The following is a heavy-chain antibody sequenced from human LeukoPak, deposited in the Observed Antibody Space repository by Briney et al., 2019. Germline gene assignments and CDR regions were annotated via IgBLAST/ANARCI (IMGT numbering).Heavy chain of an antibody. CDR3: ARQSGTYPWFDP. CDR2: IYPGDSDT. Sequence: GESLKISCKGSGFGFTYYWIGWVRQMPGKGLEWMGIIYPGDSDTRYSPSFQGQVTTSADKSINTAYLQWSSLKASDTAMYYCARQSGTYPWFDPWGQGTLVTVSS. J-gene: IGHJ5*02. CDR1: GFGFTYYW. D-gene: IGHD1-26*01. V-gene: IGHV5-51*01.